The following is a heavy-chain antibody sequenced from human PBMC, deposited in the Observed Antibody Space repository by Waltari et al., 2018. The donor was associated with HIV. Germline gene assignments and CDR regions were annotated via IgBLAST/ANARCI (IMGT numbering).Heavy chain of an antibody. Sequence: QLQLQESGPGLVKPSETLSLTCTVSGGSISSSSYYWGWIRQPPGKGLEWIGSIYYSGSTYYNPSLKSRVTISVDTSKNQFSLKLSSVTAADTAVYYCARDYRNAAVAAYAVDIWGQGTMVTVSS. CDR1: GGSISSSSYY. CDR3: ARDYRNAAVAAYAVDI. D-gene: IGHD6-19*01. CDR2: IYYSGST. J-gene: IGHJ3*02. V-gene: IGHV4-39*07.